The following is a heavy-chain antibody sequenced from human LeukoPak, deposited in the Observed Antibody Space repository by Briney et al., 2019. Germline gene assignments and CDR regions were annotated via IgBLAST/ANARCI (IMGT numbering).Heavy chain of an antibody. J-gene: IGHJ3*02. Sequence: NSSETLSLTCAVSGYSISSSNWWGWIRQPPGKGLEWIGYIYYSGSAYYNTSLNSRVTMSVDTSKNQFSLKLSSVTAVDTAVYYCARNQAVAGNHGAMDIWGQGTMVTVSS. CDR1: GYSISSSNW. CDR3: ARNQAVAGNHGAMDI. V-gene: IGHV4-28*01. CDR2: IYYSGSA. D-gene: IGHD6-19*01.